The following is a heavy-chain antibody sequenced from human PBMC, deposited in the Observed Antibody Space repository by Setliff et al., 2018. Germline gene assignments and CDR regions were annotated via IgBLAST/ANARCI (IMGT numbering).Heavy chain of an antibody. Sequence: SETLSLTCTVSGVSFGSGTYYWSWIRQPAGKGLEWIGYVYHSGSTNYNPSLKSRVTISVDTSKNQFSLKVKSVTAADTAVYYCARDRSAYNYGLDVWGQGTTVTVSS. V-gene: IGHV4-61*10. CDR2: VYHSGST. CDR1: GVSFGSGTYY. CDR3: ARDRSAYNYGLDV. J-gene: IGHJ6*01.